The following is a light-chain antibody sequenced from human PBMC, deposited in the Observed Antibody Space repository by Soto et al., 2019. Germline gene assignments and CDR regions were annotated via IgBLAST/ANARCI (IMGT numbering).Light chain of an antibody. CDR3: ATWDNSLSEVV. V-gene: IGLV1-51*01. CDR2: DNH. CDR1: SSNIGNNY. J-gene: IGLJ3*02. Sequence: QAVVTQPPSLSAAPGQKVTISCSGRSSNIGNNYVSWYQQLPGTAPTLLIFDNHKRPSGIPDRFSGSRSGSSATLGITGLQTGDDVDYYCATWDNSLSEVVFGGGTKSPS.